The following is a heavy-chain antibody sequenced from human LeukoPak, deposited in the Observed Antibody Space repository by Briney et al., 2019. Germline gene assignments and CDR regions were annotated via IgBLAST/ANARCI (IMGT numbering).Heavy chain of an antibody. CDR1: GFTFSSYA. Sequence: GGSLRLSCAASGFTFSSYAMSWVRQAPGKGLEWVSALSGSGDKTFYADSVKGRFTISRDNSKNTLYLQMNSLRAEDTAVYYCGKDLNYGLDYWGQGTLVTVSS. CDR3: GKDLNYGLDY. V-gene: IGHV3-23*01. J-gene: IGHJ4*02. D-gene: IGHD4-11*01. CDR2: LSGSGDKT.